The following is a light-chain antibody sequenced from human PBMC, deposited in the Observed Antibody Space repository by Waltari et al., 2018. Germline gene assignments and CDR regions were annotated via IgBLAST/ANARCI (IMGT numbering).Light chain of an antibody. Sequence: DIVLMQPPDSLAVSLGERATINCKSSQSLFYSSNNKNYLAWFQQKGGQPPKVLIYWASTRESGVPDRFSGSGSGTDFTLTISSLQAEDVAVYYCQQYYNSRRAFGQGTKVEIK. J-gene: IGKJ1*01. CDR3: QQYYNSRRA. V-gene: IGKV4-1*01. CDR1: QSLFYSSNNKNY. CDR2: WAS.